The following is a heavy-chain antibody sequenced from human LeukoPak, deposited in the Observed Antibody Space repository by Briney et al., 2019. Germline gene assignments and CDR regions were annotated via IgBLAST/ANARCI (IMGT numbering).Heavy chain of an antibody. Sequence: ASVKVSCKASGYTFTGYYMHWVRQAPGQGLEWMGWINPNSGGTKYAQKFQGRVTMTRDTSISTAYMELSRLRSDDTAVYYCARGRPLWQWLVRERNWFDPWGQGTLVTVSS. CDR2: INPNSGGT. CDR1: GYTFTGYY. J-gene: IGHJ5*02. CDR3: ARGRPLWQWLVRERNWFDP. V-gene: IGHV1-2*02. D-gene: IGHD6-19*01.